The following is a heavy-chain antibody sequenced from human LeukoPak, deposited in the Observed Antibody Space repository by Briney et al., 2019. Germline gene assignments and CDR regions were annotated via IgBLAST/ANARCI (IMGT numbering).Heavy chain of an antibody. Sequence: PSETLSLTCTVSGGSISSSSYYWGWVRQPPVKGLEWIANLYHSGSTYYNPSLKSRVTISVDTSKNHFSLNLSSVTAADTAVYYCASVRRGFGESSKYYSYYYMDVWGNGTTVTISS. CDR3: ASVRRGFGESSKYYSYYYMDV. D-gene: IGHD3-10*01. V-gene: IGHV4-39*01. CDR2: LYHSGST. CDR1: GGSISSSSYY. J-gene: IGHJ6*03.